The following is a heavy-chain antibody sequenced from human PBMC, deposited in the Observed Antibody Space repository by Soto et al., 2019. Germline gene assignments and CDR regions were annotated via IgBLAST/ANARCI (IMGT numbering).Heavy chain of an antibody. Sequence: QVQLQQWGAGLLKPSETLSLTCAVYGGSFSGYYWSWIRQPPGKGLEWIGEINHSGSTNYNPSLKRRVTISVDTSKNQFSLKLSSVTAADTAVYYCARRGRLEWLFPRLDWFDPWGQGTLVTVSS. CDR1: GGSFSGYY. V-gene: IGHV4-34*01. J-gene: IGHJ5*02. CDR3: ARRGRLEWLFPRLDWFDP. CDR2: INHSGST. D-gene: IGHD3-3*01.